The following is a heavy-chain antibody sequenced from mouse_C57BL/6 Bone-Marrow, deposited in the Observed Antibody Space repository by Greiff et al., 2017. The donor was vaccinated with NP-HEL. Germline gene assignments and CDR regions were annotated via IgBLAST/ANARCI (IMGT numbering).Heavy chain of an antibody. CDR3: AREGYYGNYVVFAY. CDR2: IYPRSGNT. Sequence: VQLQQSGAELARPGASVKLSCKASGYTFTSSGISWVKQRTGQGLEWIGEIYPRSGNTYYNEKFKGKATLTADKSSSTAYMELRSLTSEDSAVYFCAREGYYGNYVVFAYWGQGTLVTVSA. D-gene: IGHD2-1*01. CDR1: GYTFTSSG. V-gene: IGHV1-81*01. J-gene: IGHJ3*01.